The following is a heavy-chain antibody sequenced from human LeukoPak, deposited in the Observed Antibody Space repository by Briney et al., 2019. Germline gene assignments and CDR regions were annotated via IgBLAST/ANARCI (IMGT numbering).Heavy chain of an antibody. CDR2: ISAYNGNT. CDR3: ARSAVADTLSAYYFEY. V-gene: IGHV1-18*04. CDR1: SYTFITND. Sequence: ASVTVSCKASSYTFITNDISWVRQAPGQGLEWMGWISAYNGNTNYAQKLQGRVTMTTDTSTNTAYMELRSLRFDDTAVYYCARSAVADTLSAYYFEYWGQGTLVTVSS. D-gene: IGHD6-19*01. J-gene: IGHJ4*02.